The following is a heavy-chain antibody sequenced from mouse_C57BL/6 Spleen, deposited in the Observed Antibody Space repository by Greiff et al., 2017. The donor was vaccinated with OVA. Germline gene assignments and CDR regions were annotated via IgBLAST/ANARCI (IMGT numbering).Heavy chain of an antibody. V-gene: IGHV2-9-1*01. CDR2: IWTGGGT. CDR1: GFSLTSYA. J-gene: IGHJ2*01. CDR3: ARKNIRSNYEAFDY. Sequence: VHLVESGPGLVAPSQSLSITCTVSGFSLTSYAISWVRQPPGKGLEWLGVIWTGGGTNYNSALKSRLSISKDNSKSQVFLKMNSLQTDDTARYYCARKNIRSNYEAFDYWGQGTTLTVSS. D-gene: IGHD2-5*01.